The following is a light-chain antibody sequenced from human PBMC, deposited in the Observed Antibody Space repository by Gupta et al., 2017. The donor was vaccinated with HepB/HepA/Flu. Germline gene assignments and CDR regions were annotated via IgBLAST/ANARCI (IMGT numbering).Light chain of an antibody. CDR1: QSVLYSSDNKNY. CDR2: WAA. V-gene: IGKV4-1*01. CDR3: QQYYDIPRT. Sequence: DIVMTQSPDSLAVSLGERATINCKSSQSVLYSSDNKNYLAWYQQKPGQPPKLLISWAATRESGVPDRFSGSGSRTDFTLTISSLQAGDVAVYYCQQYYDIPRTFGQGTKVEIK. J-gene: IGKJ1*01.